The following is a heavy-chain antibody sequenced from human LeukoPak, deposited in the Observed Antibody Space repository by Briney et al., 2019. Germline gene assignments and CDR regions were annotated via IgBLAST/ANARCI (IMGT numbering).Heavy chain of an antibody. CDR2: ISSSGSTI. Sequence: GGSLRLSCAASGFTFSDYYMSWIRQAPGKGLEWVSYISSSGSTIYYADSVKGRFTISRDNAKNSLYLQMNSLRAEDTAVYYCATFSFVVQYFDYWGQGTLVTVSS. V-gene: IGHV3-11*01. CDR1: GFTFSDYY. CDR3: ATFSFVVQYFDY. J-gene: IGHJ4*02. D-gene: IGHD2-15*01.